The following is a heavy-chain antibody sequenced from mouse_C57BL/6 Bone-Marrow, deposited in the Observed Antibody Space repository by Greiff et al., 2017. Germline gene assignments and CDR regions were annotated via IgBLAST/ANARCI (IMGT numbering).Heavy chain of an antibody. CDR1: GFNIKDYY. Sequence: VQLQQSGAELVKPGASVKLSCTASGFNIKDYYMHWVKQRTEQGLEWIGRIDPEDGETKYAPKFQGKATITADTSSNTADLQLSSLTSEDTAVYYWARSEGYDDIYYGGQGTTLTVSS. V-gene: IGHV14-2*01. D-gene: IGHD2-2*01. CDR3: ARSEGYDDIYY. CDR2: IDPEDGET. J-gene: IGHJ2*01.